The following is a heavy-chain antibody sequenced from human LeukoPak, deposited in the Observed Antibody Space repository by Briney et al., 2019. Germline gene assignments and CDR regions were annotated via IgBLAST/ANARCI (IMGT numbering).Heavy chain of an antibody. J-gene: IGHJ4*02. D-gene: IGHD3-22*01. CDR2: ISGTGGST. V-gene: IGHV3-23*01. CDR3: AKSSYYDSSGFYREYYFDY. Sequence: PGGSLRLSCVASGFSFNNFGMSWVRQAPGKGLEWVSSISGTGGSTHYADSVKGRITISRDNSKNTLYLQMNSLRAGDTAVYYCAKSSYYDSSGFYREYYFDYWGQGTLVPVSS. CDR1: GFSFNNFG.